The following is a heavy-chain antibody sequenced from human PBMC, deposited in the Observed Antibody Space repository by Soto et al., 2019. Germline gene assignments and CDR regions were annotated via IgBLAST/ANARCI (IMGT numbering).Heavy chain of an antibody. Sequence: PSQTLSLTFVISGNNVSTNSAGWNWIRQSPSRGLEWLGRTYYRSKWNNDYAASVKGRLNVNPDTSKNQFSLHLNSVTPEDTGVYYCARNSWNAPPAFDRWGPGTLVTVSS. D-gene: IGHD1-1*01. CDR1: GNNVSTNSAG. CDR3: ARNSWNAPPAFDR. V-gene: IGHV6-1*01. J-gene: IGHJ4*02. CDR2: TYYRSKWNN.